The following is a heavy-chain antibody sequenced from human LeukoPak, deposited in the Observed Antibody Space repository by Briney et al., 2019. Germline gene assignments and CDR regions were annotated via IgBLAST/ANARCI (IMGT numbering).Heavy chain of an antibody. CDR2: ISTSDGTT. CDR3: AKGRTGFSYGYGIDY. D-gene: IGHD5-18*01. J-gene: IGHJ4*02. Sequence: PGGSLRLSCAASAFTFSSYAMSRVRQAPGKGLEWVSSISTSDGTTYYADSVKGRFTISRDNSKNTLYLQMNSLRAEDAAIYYCAKGRTGFSYGYGIDYWGQGTLVTVSS. V-gene: IGHV3-23*01. CDR1: AFTFSSYA.